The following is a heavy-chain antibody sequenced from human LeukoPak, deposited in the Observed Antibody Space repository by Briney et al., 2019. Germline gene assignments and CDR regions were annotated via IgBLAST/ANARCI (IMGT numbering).Heavy chain of an antibody. CDR2: IYYSGSP. V-gene: IGHV4-61*01. D-gene: IGHD3-10*01. Sequence: PSETLSLTRTVSGGSFSSGSYYWSWPRQPPGTGLEWFGYIYYSGSPIHNPSLKSRVTISVDTSKNQFSLKLSSVTAADTAVYYCAKLWFGEWGTYGMDVWGKGTTVTVSS. CDR1: GGSFSSGSYY. CDR3: AKLWFGEWGTYGMDV. J-gene: IGHJ6*04.